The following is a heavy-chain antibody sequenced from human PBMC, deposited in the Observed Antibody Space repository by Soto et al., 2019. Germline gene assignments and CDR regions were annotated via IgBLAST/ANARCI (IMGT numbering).Heavy chain of an antibody. D-gene: IGHD2-15*01. CDR1: GDSISTVDYF. V-gene: IGHV4-30-4*01. J-gene: IGHJ5*01. CDR3: ARWRYCLTGRCFPNWFDS. Sequence: SETLSLTCSVSGDSISTVDYFWAWIRQPPGQALEYIGYIYKSATTYYNPSFESRVAISLDTSKNQFSLNVTSVTAADTAVYFWARWRYCLTGRCFPNWFDSWGQGTLVTVSS. CDR2: IYKSATT.